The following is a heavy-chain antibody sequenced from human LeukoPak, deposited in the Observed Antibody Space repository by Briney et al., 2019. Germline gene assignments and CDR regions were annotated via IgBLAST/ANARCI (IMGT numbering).Heavy chain of an antibody. V-gene: IGHV3-53*01. CDR3: ARGGGGNSGYGAFDI. CDR2: IYSGGST. CDR1: GFTVSSNY. J-gene: IGHJ3*02. Sequence: PGGSLRLSCAASGFTVSSNYMSWVRQAPGRGLEWVSVIYSGGSTYYADSVKGRFTISRDNSKNTLYLQMNSLRAEDTAAYYCARGGGGNSGYGAFDIWGQGTMVTVSS. D-gene: IGHD5-12*01.